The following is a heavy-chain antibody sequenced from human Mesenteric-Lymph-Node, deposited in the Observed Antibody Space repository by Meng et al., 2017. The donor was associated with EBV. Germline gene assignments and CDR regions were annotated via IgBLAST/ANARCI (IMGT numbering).Heavy chain of an antibody. CDR3: ARGGGVLTPLDY. V-gene: IGHV4-34*01. CDR2: IKHRGGT. D-gene: IGHD4-23*01. Sequence: WGAGLLKPSEARSLPCAVYGDSFSGYFWSWIRQPLGKGLEWIGEIKHRGGTNYNPSLESRVTISVDASKNQFSLKLRSVTAADTAVYYCARGGGVLTPLDYWGQGGLVTSPQ. CDR1: GDSFSGYF. J-gene: IGHJ4*02.